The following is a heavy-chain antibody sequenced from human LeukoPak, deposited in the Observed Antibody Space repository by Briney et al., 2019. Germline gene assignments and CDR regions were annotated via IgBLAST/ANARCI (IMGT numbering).Heavy chain of an antibody. CDR3: ARGRTDYYDSSASFPALGY. Sequence: ASVKVSCKASGYTFTSYDINWVRQATGQGLEWMGWMNPNSGNTGYAQKFQGRVTITRNTSISTAYMELSSLRSEDTAVYYCARGRTDYYDSSASFPALGYWGQGTLVTVSS. CDR2: MNPNSGNT. CDR1: GYTFTSYD. V-gene: IGHV1-8*03. D-gene: IGHD3-22*01. J-gene: IGHJ4*02.